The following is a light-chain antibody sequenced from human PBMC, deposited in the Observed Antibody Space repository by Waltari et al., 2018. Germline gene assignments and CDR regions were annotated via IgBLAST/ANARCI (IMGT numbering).Light chain of an antibody. V-gene: IGKV1-12*01. CDR2: AAS. CDR1: QGISSW. J-gene: IGKJ5*01. Sequence: DIQMTQSPSSVSASVGDRVTITCRASQGISSWLAWYQQKPGKAPKLLIYAASSLQSGVPSRFSGSGSGTDFTLTISSLQAEDVAVYYCHHYYIPPLTFGQGTRLEIK. CDR3: HHYYIPPLT.